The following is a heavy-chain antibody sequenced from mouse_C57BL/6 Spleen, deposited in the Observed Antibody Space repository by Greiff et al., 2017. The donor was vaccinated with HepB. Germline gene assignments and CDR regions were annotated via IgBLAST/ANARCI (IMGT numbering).Heavy chain of an antibody. CDR3: ARGDYGAMDY. D-gene: IGHD2-4*01. V-gene: IGHV1-55*01. Sequence: QVQLQQPGAELVKPGASVKLSCKASGYTFTSYWMTWVKQRPGQGLEWIGDIYPGSGSTTYNEKFKSKATLAVDTSSSTAYMQLSSLTSEDSAVYYSARGDYGAMDYWGQGTSVTVSS. CDR2: IYPGSGST. J-gene: IGHJ4*01. CDR1: GYTFTSYW.